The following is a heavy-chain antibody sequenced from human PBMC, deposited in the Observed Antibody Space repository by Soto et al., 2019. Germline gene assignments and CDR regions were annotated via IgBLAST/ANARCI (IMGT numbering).Heavy chain of an antibody. V-gene: IGHV4-34*01. Sequence: SETLSLTCGVYGGSFRNYYWIWVRQPPGKGLEWIGEVNHSGEATYNPSLQSRVTISLDTTNNHFSLKMTSVTAADTAVCYCARARMIRGVRFDSWGPGIQVTVSS. CDR1: GGSFRNYY. D-gene: IGHD3-10*01. CDR2: VNHSGEA. J-gene: IGHJ4*02. CDR3: ARARMIRGVRFDS.